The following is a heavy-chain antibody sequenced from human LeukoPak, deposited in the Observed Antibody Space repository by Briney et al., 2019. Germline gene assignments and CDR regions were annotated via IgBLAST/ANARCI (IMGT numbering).Heavy chain of an antibody. V-gene: IGHV3-74*01. D-gene: IGHD1-1*01. J-gene: IGHJ6*03. CDR1: GFTFSRYW. Sequence: PGGSLRLSCVASGFTFSRYWMHWVRQAPGKGLEWVSGINWNSDSIGYADSVKGRFTTSRDNAKNSLYLQMNSLRAADTAVYYCAKEGDWNDVTLMDVWGKGTTVTISS. CDR2: INWNSDSI. CDR3: AKEGDWNDVTLMDV.